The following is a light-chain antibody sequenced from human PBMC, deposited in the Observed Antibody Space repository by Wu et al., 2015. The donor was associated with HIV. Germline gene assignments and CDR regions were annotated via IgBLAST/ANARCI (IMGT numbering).Light chain of an antibody. V-gene: IGKV3-20*01. J-gene: IGKJ5*01. CDR3: QQYGGSPPVT. Sequence: SCRASQSVSGNXLAWYQQRLGQAPRLLIYHASSRATGIPDRFNGSGSGTDFTLTISKLEPEDCAVYYCQQYGGSPPVTFGQGTRLEIK. CDR1: QSVSGNX. CDR2: HAS.